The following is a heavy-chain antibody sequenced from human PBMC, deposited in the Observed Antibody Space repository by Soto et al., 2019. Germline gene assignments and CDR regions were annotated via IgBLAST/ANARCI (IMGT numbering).Heavy chain of an antibody. CDR1: GGSISSYY. CDR3: ASMGYHYGSGSYPLDY. D-gene: IGHD3-10*01. CDR2: IYNSGST. V-gene: IGHV4-59*08. J-gene: IGHJ4*02. Sequence: SETLSLTCTVSGGSISSYYWTWIRQPPGKGLEWIGFIYNSGSTHYNPPLRSRVTISVDTSKNQFSLKLRSVTAADTAVYYCASMGYHYGSGSYPLDYWGQGTLVTVS.